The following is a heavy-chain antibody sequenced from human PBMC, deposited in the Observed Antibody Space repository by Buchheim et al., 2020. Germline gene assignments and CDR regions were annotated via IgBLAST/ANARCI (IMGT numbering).Heavy chain of an antibody. D-gene: IGHD4/OR15-4a*01. CDR3: ARDWGYGAAPY. CDR2: IYYSGST. CDR1: GFTFSSYW. Sequence: VQLVESGGGLVQPGGSLRLSCAASGFTFSSYWMSWVRQAPGKGLEWIGYIYYSGSTYYNPSLKSRVTISVDTSKNQFSLQLSSVTAADTAVYYCARDWGYGAAPYWGQGTL. V-gene: IGHV4-59*12. J-gene: IGHJ4*02.